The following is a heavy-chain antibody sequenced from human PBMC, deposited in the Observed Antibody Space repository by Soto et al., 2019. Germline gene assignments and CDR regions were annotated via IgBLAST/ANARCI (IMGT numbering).Heavy chain of an antibody. J-gene: IGHJ6*02. Sequence: GASVKVSCKASGGTFSSYAISWVRQAPGQGLEWMGGIIPIFGTANYAQKFQGRVTITADESTSTAYMELSSLRSEDTAVYYCARSHRGSGSYYNNYYYGMDVWGQGTTVTVSS. V-gene: IGHV1-69*13. CDR1: GGTFSSYA. D-gene: IGHD3-10*01. CDR2: IIPIFGTA. CDR3: ARSHRGSGSYYNNYYYGMDV.